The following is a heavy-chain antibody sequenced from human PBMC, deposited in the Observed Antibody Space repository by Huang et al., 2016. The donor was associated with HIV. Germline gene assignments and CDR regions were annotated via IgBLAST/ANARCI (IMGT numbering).Heavy chain of an antibody. V-gene: IGHV3-30-3*01. Sequence: QVQLVESGGGVVQPGRSLRLSCAAFGFTFSNYAMHWGRQAPGKGLGWVAVISYDGSNKYYTDSVKGRFTISRDNSKNALYLQMNSLRAEDTAVYYCARRAVAGIYYYYYMDVWGKGTTVTVSS. CDR1: GFTFSNYA. D-gene: IGHD6-19*01. CDR2: ISYDGSNK. J-gene: IGHJ6*03. CDR3: ARRAVAGIYYYYYMDV.